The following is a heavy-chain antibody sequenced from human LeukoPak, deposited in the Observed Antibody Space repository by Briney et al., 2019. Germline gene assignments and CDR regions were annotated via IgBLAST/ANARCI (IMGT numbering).Heavy chain of an antibody. J-gene: IGHJ6*02. D-gene: IGHD2-2*01. CDR1: GFTFSAYD. CDR3: ASGDIVVVPVAMVYYYYGMDV. Sequence: GSLRLSCAASGFTFSAYDIHWVRQAPGKGLEWIGEINHSGSTNYNPSLKSRVTISVDTSKNQFSLKLSSVTAADTAVYYCASGDIVVVPVAMVYYYYGMDVWGQGTTVTVSS. V-gene: IGHV4-34*01. CDR2: INHSGST.